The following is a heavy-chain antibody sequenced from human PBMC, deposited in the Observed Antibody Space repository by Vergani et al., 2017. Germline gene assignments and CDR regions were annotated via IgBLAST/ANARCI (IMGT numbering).Heavy chain of an antibody. V-gene: IGHV4-61*02. CDR3: ARGNPYVDFDI. CDR2: IHTNGVI. D-gene: IGHD3-16*01. J-gene: IGHJ3*02. CDR1: GGSFNSGSYY. Sequence: QVQLQESGPGLLKPSQTLSLTCTVSGGSFNSGSYYWSWLRQPAGKRLQWIGRIHTNGVIHYNPSLNSRTTISVDTSRNQISLKLTSVTATDTAIYCCARGNPYVDFDIWGQGTMITVSS.